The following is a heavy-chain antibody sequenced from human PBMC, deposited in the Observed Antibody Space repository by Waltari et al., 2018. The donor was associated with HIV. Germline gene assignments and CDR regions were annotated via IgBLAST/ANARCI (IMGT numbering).Heavy chain of an antibody. CDR2: LYSNGNT. J-gene: IGHJ6*02. Sequence: EVQLVESGGNLTRPGGSLRLSCVGSGFIVSDNYMSWVRQAPGKGPGWVVFLYSNGNTLDGGSVKGRFTIFRDNSKNTLYLQMNTLRVDDTAVYYCARMQRFYGSEQSRYFYFGMDVWGQGTTVTVSS. CDR1: GFIVSDNY. D-gene: IGHD3-16*02. V-gene: IGHV3-53*01. CDR3: ARMQRFYGSEQSRYFYFGMDV.